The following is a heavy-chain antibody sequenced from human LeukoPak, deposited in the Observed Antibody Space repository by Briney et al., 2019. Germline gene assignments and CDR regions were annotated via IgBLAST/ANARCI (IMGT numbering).Heavy chain of an antibody. Sequence: SGPTLVNPTQTLTLTCTFSGFSLSTSGVGVGWIRQPPGKALEWLALIYWNDDKRYSPSLKSRLTITKDTSKNQVVLTMTNMDPVDTATYYCAHSRKTIFGVVIPSRYQAGNWFDPWGQGTLVTVSS. V-gene: IGHV2-5*01. CDR3: AHSRKTIFGVVIPSRYQAGNWFDP. CDR2: IYWNDDK. CDR1: GFSLSTSGVG. J-gene: IGHJ5*02. D-gene: IGHD3-3*01.